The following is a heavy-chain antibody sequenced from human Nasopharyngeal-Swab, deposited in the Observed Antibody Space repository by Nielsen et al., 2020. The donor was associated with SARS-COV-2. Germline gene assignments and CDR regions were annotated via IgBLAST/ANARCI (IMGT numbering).Heavy chain of an antibody. CDR3: VRRPYDFWSGYYDYYFDY. V-gene: IGHV4-39*07. D-gene: IGHD3-3*01. CDR2: IYYSGST. J-gene: IGHJ4*02. Sequence: RQAPGKGLEWIGSIYYSGSTNYNPSLKSRLTISVDTSKNQFSLRLSSVTAADTAVYYCVRRPYDFWSGYYDYYFDYWGQGTLVTVSS.